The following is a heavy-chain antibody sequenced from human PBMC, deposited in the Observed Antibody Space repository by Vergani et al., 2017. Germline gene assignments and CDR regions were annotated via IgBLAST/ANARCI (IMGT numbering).Heavy chain of an antibody. CDR1: GGSISSSSYY. V-gene: IGHV4-39*07. CDR3: ARRGPSVSYFLDY. D-gene: IGHD1-26*01. J-gene: IGHJ4*02. Sequence: QLQLQESGPGLVKPSETLSLTCTVSGGSISSSSYYWGWIRQPPGKGLEWIGSIYYSGSTNYNPSLKSRVSISVDTSKNQFSLKLSSLTAADTAVYYCARRGPSVSYFLDYWGQGSLVTVSS. CDR2: IYYSGST.